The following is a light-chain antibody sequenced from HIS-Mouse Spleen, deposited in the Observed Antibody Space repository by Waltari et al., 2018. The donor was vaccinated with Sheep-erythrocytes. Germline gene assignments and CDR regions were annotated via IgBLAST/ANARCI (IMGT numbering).Light chain of an antibody. J-gene: IGKJ4*01. CDR2: DAS. CDR1: QIVSSY. V-gene: IGKV3-11*01. CDR3: QQRSNWPPA. Sequence: EIVLTQSPATLSLSPGERATLSCRASQIVSSYLAWYQQKPGQAPRLLIYDASNRATGIPARFSGSGSGTDFTLTISSLEPEDFAVYYCQQRSNWPPAFGGGTK.